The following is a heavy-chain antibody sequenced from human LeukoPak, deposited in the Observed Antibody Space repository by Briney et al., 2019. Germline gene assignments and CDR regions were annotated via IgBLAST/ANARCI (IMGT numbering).Heavy chain of an antibody. CDR1: GFAFSTYT. V-gene: IGHV3-23*01. Sequence: PGGSLRLSCAASGFAFSTYTMSWVRQAPGMGLEWVSALTGSGGSTYYADSVKGRFTISRDNSMNTLYLQMNSLRAEDTAVYYCAKLVDYWGQGTLVTVSS. CDR3: AKLVDY. CDR2: LTGSGGST. J-gene: IGHJ4*02.